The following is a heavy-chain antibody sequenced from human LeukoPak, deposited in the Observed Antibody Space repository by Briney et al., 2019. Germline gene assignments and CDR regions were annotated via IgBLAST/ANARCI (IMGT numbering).Heavy chain of an antibody. D-gene: IGHD1-7*01. V-gene: IGHV3-7*01. J-gene: IGHJ4*02. CDR1: VFIPSNYW. Sequence: GGSLSLSCVVSVFIPSNYWMSWVRQAPGKGLGWGANIKQDGSQENYVDSVKARFTISRENAKNSVYLQMNGLLVEDTAVYYCVREWAGGLSAAGTRIEGNYWGQGTQVIVSS. CDR3: VREWAGGLSAAGTRIEGNY. CDR2: IKQDGSQE.